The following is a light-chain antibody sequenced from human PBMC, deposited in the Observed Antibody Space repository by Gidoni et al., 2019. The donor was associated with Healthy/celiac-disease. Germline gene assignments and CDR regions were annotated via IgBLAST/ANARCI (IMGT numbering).Light chain of an antibody. Sequence: GGYNYVSWYQQHPGKAPKLMIYDVSKRPSGVPDRFSGSKSGNTASLTISGLQAEDEADYYCCSYAGSYTLVFGTGTKVTVL. CDR2: DVS. J-gene: IGLJ1*01. V-gene: IGLV2-11*01. CDR3: CSYAGSYTLV. CDR1: GGYNY.